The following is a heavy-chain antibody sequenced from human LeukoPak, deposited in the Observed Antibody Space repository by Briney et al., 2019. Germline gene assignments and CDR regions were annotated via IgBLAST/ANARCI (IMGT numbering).Heavy chain of an antibody. Sequence: GGSLRLSCAASGFTFSSYGMHWVRQAPGKGLEWAAFIRYDGSNKYYADSVKGRFTISRDNSKNTLYLQMNSLRAEDTAVYYCAKDPYDSSIFATYYMDVWGKGTTVTISS. CDR2: IRYDGSNK. CDR3: AKDPYDSSIFATYYMDV. D-gene: IGHD3-22*01. J-gene: IGHJ6*03. V-gene: IGHV3-30*02. CDR1: GFTFSSYG.